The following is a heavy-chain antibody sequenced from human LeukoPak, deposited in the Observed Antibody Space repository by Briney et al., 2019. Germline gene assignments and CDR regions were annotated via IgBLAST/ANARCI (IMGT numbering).Heavy chain of an antibody. CDR3: ARDVEADYGGKEAYFDY. J-gene: IGHJ4*02. CDR2: ISSSGSTI. CDR1: GFTFSSYE. Sequence: GGSLRLSCAASGFTFSSYEMNWVRQAPGKGLEWVSYISSSGSTIYYADSVKGRFTISRDNAKNSLYLQMNSPRAEDTAVYYCARDVEADYGGKEAYFDYWGQGTLVTVSS. V-gene: IGHV3-48*03. D-gene: IGHD4-23*01.